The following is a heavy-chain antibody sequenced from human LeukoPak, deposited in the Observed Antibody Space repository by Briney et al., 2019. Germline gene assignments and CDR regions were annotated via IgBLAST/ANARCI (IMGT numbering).Heavy chain of an antibody. J-gene: IGHJ5*02. CDR2: ICNSWIT. CDR3: ARRGYCSSTSCYEYWFDP. V-gene: IGHV4-39*01. Sequence: SETLSLTCTVSGGSINSSSYYWGWIRQPPGKGLEWIGVICNSWITYCNPSLKSRLPISVYTSKNMSSLKLSSVTATDTAVYYCARRGYCSSTSCYEYWFDPWGQGTLVTASS. D-gene: IGHD2-2*01. CDR1: GGSINSSSYY.